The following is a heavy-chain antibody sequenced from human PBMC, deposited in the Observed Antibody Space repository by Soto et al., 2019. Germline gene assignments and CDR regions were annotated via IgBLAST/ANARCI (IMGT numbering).Heavy chain of an antibody. CDR2: ISDSGGNT. Sequence: GSLRLSCAASGFSFSSYAMSWVRQAPGKGLEWVSGISDSGGNTYYAASEKGRFTISVDNSKNTVSLQMRTRRVAATAVYYCTKNRRQSYYFDFVGQGTLVTVSS. V-gene: IGHV3-23*01. CDR3: TKNRRQSYYFDF. D-gene: IGHD4-4*01. J-gene: IGHJ4*02. CDR1: GFSFSSYA.